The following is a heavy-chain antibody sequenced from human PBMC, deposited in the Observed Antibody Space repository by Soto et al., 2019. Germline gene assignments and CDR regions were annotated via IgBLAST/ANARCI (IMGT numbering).Heavy chain of an antibody. CDR2: INHSGST. CDR3: ARVGCTNGVCRFDY. V-gene: IGHV4-34*01. Sequence: SETLSLTCAVYGGSFSGYYWSWIRQPPGKGLEWIGEINHSGSTNYNPSLKSRVTISVDTSKNQFSLKLSSVTAADTAVYYCARVGCTNGVCRFDYWGQGTLVTVSS. D-gene: IGHD2-8*01. CDR1: GGSFSGYY. J-gene: IGHJ4*02.